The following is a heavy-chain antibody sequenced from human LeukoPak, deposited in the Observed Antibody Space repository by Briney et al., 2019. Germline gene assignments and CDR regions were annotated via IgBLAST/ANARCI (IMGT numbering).Heavy chain of an antibody. J-gene: IGHJ4*02. CDR3: AKAKGHDILTGSRIFDY. D-gene: IGHD3-9*01. V-gene: IGHV3-23*01. CDR1: GFTFGSYV. Sequence: GGSLRLSCAASGFTFGSYVVNWVRQAPGKGLEWVSLISGSGDIIYYADSVKGRFTISRDNSKNTLYLQMDSLRADDTAIYYCAKAKGHDILTGSRIFDYWGQGTLVTISS. CDR2: ISGSGDII.